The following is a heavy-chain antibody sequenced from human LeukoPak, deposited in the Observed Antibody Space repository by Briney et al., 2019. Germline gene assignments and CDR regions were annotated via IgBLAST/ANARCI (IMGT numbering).Heavy chain of an antibody. CDR2: IIPIFGTA. J-gene: IGHJ4*02. D-gene: IGHD6-19*01. V-gene: IGHV1-69*05. Sequence: GASVKVSCKASGGTFSSYAISWVRQAPGQGLEWMGGIIPIFGTANYAQKFQGRVTITTDESTSTAYMELSGLRSEDTAVYYCARDSSGWTGDYFDYWGQGTLVTVSS. CDR1: GGTFSSYA. CDR3: ARDSSGWTGDYFDY.